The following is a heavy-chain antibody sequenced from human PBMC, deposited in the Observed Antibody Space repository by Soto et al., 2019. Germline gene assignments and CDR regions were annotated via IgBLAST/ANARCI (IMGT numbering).Heavy chain of an antibody. CDR3: ARQPAYYYDSSGYYPYYYYGMDV. V-gene: IGHV4-59*08. Sequence: ETLSLTCTVSGGSISSYYWSWIRQPPGKGLEWIGYIYYSGSTNYNPSLKSRVTISVDTSKNQFSLKLSSVTAADTAVYYCARQPAYYYDSSGYYPYYYYGMDVWGQGTTVTVSS. CDR2: IYYSGST. J-gene: IGHJ6*02. D-gene: IGHD3-22*01. CDR1: GGSISSYY.